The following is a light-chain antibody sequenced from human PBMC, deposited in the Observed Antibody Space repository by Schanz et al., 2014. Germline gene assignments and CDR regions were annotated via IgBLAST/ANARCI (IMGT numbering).Light chain of an antibody. Sequence: GDRVTITCRASQNINRFLAWFQQKPGKAPKLLIYKASTLESGVPSRFSGSGSGTEFTLTISSLQPDDFATYYCQQYNSYWAFGQGTKVEIK. V-gene: IGKV1-5*03. CDR2: KAS. J-gene: IGKJ1*01. CDR1: QNINRF. CDR3: QQYNSYWA.